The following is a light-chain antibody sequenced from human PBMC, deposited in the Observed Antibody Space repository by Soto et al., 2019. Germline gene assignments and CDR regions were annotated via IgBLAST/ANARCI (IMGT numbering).Light chain of an antibody. CDR3: CSCTGSHSYV. J-gene: IGLJ1*01. V-gene: IGLV2-11*01. CDR1: RGDVGGYNY. CDR2: DVN. Sequence: QSALTQPRSVSESPGQSDAISCTGTRGDVGGYNYVSWYQQHPGKAPKLMIYDVNKRPSGVPDRFSGSKSGNTASLTISGLQAEDEADYYCCSCTGSHSYVFGTGTKVTVL.